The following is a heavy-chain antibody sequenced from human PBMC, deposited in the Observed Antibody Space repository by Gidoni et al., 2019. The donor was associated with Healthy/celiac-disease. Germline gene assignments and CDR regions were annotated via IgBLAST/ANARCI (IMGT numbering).Heavy chain of an antibody. J-gene: IGHJ4*02. CDR3: TSHSSGYK. D-gene: IGHD3-22*01. V-gene: IGHV3-73*02. CDR1: GFTFSGSA. CDR2: IRSKANSYAT. Sequence: GESGGGLVQPGGSLKLSCAASGFTFSGSAMHWVRQASGKGLEWVGRIRSKANSYATAYAASVKGRFTISRDDSKNTAYLQMNSLKTEDTAGYYCTSHSSGYKWGQGTLVTVSS.